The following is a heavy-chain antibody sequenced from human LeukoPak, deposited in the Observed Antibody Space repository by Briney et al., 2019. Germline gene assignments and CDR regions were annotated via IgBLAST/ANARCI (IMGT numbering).Heavy chain of an antibody. CDR1: GFTFSSYG. Sequence: PGGSLGLSCAASGFTFSSYGMHWVRKAPGKGLEGVAVISYDGSNKYYADSVKGRFTISRDNSKNTLYLQMNSLRAEDTAVYYCAANGYDLPFDYWGQGTLVTVSS. CDR3: AANGYDLPFDY. J-gene: IGHJ4*02. CDR2: ISYDGSNK. D-gene: IGHD5-12*01. V-gene: IGHV3-30*03.